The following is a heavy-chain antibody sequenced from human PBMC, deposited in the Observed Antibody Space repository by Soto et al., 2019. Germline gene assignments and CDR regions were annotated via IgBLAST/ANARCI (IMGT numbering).Heavy chain of an antibody. D-gene: IGHD5-12*01. CDR1: GGTFSSYA. CDR2: IIPIFGTA. CDR3: ASDSYGGYSGYDFTPDAFDI. J-gene: IGHJ3*02. Sequence: SVQVSCKASGGTFSSYALSWVRQAPGQGLEWMGGIIPIFGTANYAQQFQGRVTITADESTSTPYMELSSLRSEDTAVYYCASDSYGGYSGYDFTPDAFDIWGQGTMVTVSS. V-gene: IGHV1-69*13.